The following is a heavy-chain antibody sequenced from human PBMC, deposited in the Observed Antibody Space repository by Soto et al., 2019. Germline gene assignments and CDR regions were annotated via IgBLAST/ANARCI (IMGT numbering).Heavy chain of an antibody. CDR3: ARGPDRSGFYLFDY. V-gene: IGHV1-69*01. CDR1: GSTFSNHA. CDR2: IIPLSGTT. D-gene: IGHD3-22*01. J-gene: IGHJ4*02. Sequence: SVKFSCKASGSTFSNHAVSWVRQAPGQGPEWMGGIIPLSGTTKYTQKFLGRVTVTADESMTTVYMEMNSLRSEDTAIYYCARGPDRSGFYLFDYWGQGTLVTV.